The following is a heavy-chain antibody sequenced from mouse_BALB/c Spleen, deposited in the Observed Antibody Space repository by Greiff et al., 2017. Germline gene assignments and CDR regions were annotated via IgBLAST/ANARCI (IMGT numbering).Heavy chain of an antibody. CDR2: IWSGGST. CDR1: GFSLTSYG. D-gene: IGHD1-1*01. J-gene: IGHJ3*01. V-gene: IGHV2-2*02. CDR3: ARYDSSRAWFAY. Sequence: VQLQESGPGLVQPSQSLSITCTVSGFSLTSYGVHWVRQSPGKGLEWLGVIWSGGSTDYNAAFISRLSISKDNSKSQVFFKMNSLQANDTAIYYCARYDSSRAWFAYWGQGTLVTVSA.